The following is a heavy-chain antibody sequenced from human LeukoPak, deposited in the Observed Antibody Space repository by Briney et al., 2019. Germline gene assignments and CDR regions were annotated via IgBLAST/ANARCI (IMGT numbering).Heavy chain of an antibody. V-gene: IGHV1-69*05. CDR1: GGTFSSYA. J-gene: IGHJ4*02. CDR3: ANSRGYYFDY. CDR2: IIPIFGTA. Sequence: SVKVSCKASGGTFSSYAISWVRQAPGQGLEWMGGIIPIFGTANYAQKFQGRVTITTDESTSTAYMELRSLRSEDTAVYYCANSRGYYFDYWGQGTLVTVSS.